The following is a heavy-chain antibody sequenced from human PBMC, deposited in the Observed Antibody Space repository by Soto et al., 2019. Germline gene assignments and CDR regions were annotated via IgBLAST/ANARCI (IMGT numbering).Heavy chain of an antibody. CDR2: ISGSGGST. CDR3: AKDDDFWSGSLGAFDI. Sequence: GGSLRLSCAASGCTFTTALINWVRQAPGKGLEWVSAISGSGGSTYYADSVKGRFTISRDNSKNTLYLQMNSLRAEDTAVYYCAKDDDFWSGSLGAFDIWGQGTMVTVSS. CDR1: GCTFTTAL. D-gene: IGHD3-3*01. V-gene: IGHV3-23*01. J-gene: IGHJ3*02.